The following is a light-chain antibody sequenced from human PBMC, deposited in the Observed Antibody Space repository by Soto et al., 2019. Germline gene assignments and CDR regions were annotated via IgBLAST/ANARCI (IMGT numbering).Light chain of an antibody. CDR3: KSYAGSNTYV. J-gene: IGLJ6*01. V-gene: IGLV2-8*01. CDR1: KNDIGVYDF. Sequence: QAVVTQPPSASGSPGQSVTISCTGTKNDIGVYDFVSWYQHHPGKAPRLIIYEVVQRPSGVPDRFSGSKSSNTASLTVSGLHAADEADYFCKSYAGSNTYVFGSGTKLTVL. CDR2: EVV.